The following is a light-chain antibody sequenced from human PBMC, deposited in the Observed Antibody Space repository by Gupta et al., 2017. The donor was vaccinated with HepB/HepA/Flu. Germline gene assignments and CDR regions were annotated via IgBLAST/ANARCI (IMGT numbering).Light chain of an antibody. CDR2: GAS. CDR1: QIIATS. Sequence: DIQMTQSPSSLSASIGDRVTITCRASQIIATSLNWYQQKPGKAPKLLIYGASNWQTGVTSRFSGSGFXQDXPLTISXRQQEDFAPYYCQQSNDSPSITFGXGSKVAIK. V-gene: IGKV1-39*01. J-gene: IGKJ1*01. CDR3: QQSNDSPSIT.